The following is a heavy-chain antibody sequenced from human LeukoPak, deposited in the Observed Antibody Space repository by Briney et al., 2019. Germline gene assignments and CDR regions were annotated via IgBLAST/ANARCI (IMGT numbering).Heavy chain of an antibody. CDR2: ISSSSSTI. Sequence: GGSLRPSCAASGFTFSSYSMNWVRQAPGKGLEWVSYISSSSSTIYYADSVKGRFTISRDNAKNSLYLQMNSLRAEDTAVYYCAREAPNTMWNFDAFDIWGQGTMVTVSS. CDR3: AREAPNTMWNFDAFDI. V-gene: IGHV3-48*01. J-gene: IGHJ3*02. D-gene: IGHD3-10*02. CDR1: GFTFSSYS.